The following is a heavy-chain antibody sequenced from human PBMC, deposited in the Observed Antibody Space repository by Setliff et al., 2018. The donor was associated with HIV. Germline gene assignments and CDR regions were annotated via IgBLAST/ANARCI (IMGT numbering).Heavy chain of an antibody. J-gene: IGHJ4*02. V-gene: IGHV4-4*09. CDR3: ARQERFGELIDS. D-gene: IGHD3-10*01. CDR1: GDSISTDY. CDR2: IYTTGST. Sequence: SETLSLTCTVSGDSISTDYWTWIRQPPGKGLEWIGYIYTTGSTNYNPSLKSRVTISVDTSKNQFSLKLSSVTAADTAVYYCARQERFGELIDSWGQGTLVTVSS.